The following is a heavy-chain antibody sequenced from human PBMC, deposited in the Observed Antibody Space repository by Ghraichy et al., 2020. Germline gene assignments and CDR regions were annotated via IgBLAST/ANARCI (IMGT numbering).Heavy chain of an antibody. CDR3: ARHQDRAGTNWFDP. V-gene: IGHV1-18*01. J-gene: IGHJ5*02. CDR1: GYTFTSYG. D-gene: IGHD1-1*01. Sequence: ASVKVSCKASGYTFTSYGISWVRQAPGQGLEWMGWISGYNGNTNYPQKLQGRVTMTTDTSTSTAYMELNSPRSDDTAIYYCARHQDRAGTNWFDPWGQGTLVTVSS. CDR2: ISGYNGNT.